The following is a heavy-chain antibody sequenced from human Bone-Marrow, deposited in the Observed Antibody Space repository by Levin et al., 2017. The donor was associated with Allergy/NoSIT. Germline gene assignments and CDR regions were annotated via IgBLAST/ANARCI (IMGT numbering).Heavy chain of an antibody. Sequence: GESLKISCEASGFTFTDYDINWVRQAPGQGLEWMGWMNPTSGNTGYAQKFQGRVSMTRDTSISTAYMELSSLRSDDTAIYYCTRGRHWLIGSSAESTEETGWGLGTLVTVSS. V-gene: IGHV1-8*01. CDR3: TRGRHWLIGSSAESTEETG. J-gene: IGHJ4*02. CDR2: MNPTSGNT. CDR1: GFTFTDYD. D-gene: IGHD3-16*01.